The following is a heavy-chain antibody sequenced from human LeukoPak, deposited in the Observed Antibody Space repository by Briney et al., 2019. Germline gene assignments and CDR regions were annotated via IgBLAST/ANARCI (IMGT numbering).Heavy chain of an antibody. Sequence: GGSLRLSCAASGFTFSSYAMSWVRQAPGKGLEWVSAISGSGGSTYYAESVKGRFTISRDNSKNTLYLQMGSLRADDTALYYCAKEQGWFGECSTYWGQGTLVTVSS. CDR3: AKEQGWFGECSTY. J-gene: IGHJ4*02. V-gene: IGHV3-23*01. D-gene: IGHD3-10*01. CDR1: GFTFSSYA. CDR2: ISGSGGST.